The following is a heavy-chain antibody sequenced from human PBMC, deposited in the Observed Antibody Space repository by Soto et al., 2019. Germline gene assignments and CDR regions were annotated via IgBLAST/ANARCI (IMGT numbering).Heavy chain of an antibody. CDR1: GFTFSSYA. V-gene: IGHV3-23*01. CDR3: AKGGCSGVSCGWFDP. D-gene: IGHD2-15*01. Sequence: PGGSLRLSCAASGFTFSSYAMSWVRQAPGKGLEWVSAISSSGGSTYYADSVNGRYTISRDNSKNTLYLQMSSLRADDTAVYLCAKGGCSGVSCGWFDPWGQGTLVTVSS. CDR2: ISSSGGST. J-gene: IGHJ5*02.